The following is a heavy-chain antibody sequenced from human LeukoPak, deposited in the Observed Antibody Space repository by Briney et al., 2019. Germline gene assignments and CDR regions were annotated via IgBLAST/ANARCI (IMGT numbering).Heavy chain of an antibody. D-gene: IGHD4-11*01. V-gene: IGHV5-51*01. CDR1: GYSSTRYW. Sequence: HGESLKISCKGSGYSSTRYWIGWVRQMPGKGLEWMGIIYPDDSDTRYRPSFQGQVTISADKSISTAYLQWSSLKASDTAMYYCARLDESYSNTFDYWGQGTLVTVSS. CDR3: ARLDESYSNTFDY. J-gene: IGHJ4*02. CDR2: IYPDDSDT.